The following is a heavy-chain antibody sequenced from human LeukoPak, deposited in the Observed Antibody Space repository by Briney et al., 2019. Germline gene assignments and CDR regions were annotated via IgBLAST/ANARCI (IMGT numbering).Heavy chain of an antibody. D-gene: IGHD6-13*01. Sequence: ASVRVSCKASGYTFTSYGISWVRQAPGQGLEWMGWISAYNGNTNYAQKLQGRVTMTTDTSTSTAYMELRSLRSDDTAVYYCARGDNPAAGPGRSFDYWGQGTLVTVSS. V-gene: IGHV1-18*01. J-gene: IGHJ4*02. CDR3: ARGDNPAAGPGRSFDY. CDR1: GYTFTSYG. CDR2: ISAYNGNT.